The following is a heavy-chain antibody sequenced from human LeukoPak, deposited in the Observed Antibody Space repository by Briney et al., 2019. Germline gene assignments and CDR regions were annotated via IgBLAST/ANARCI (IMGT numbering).Heavy chain of an antibody. CDR1: GYTFTSYD. Sequence: ASVKVSCKASGYTFTSYDINWVRQATGQGLEWMGWMNPNSGNTGYAQKFQGRVTMTRNTSISTAYMELSSLRSEDTAVYYCARLAESYYDILTGHDWGQGTLVAVSS. CDR3: ARLAESYYDILTGHD. V-gene: IGHV1-8*01. CDR2: MNPNSGNT. J-gene: IGHJ4*02. D-gene: IGHD3-9*01.